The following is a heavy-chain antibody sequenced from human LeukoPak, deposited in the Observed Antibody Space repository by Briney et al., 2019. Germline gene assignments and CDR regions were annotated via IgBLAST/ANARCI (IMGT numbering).Heavy chain of an antibody. Sequence: SVKVSCKASGGTFSSYAISWVRQAPGQGLEWMGGIIPIFGTANYAQEFQGRVTITADESTSTAYMELSSLRSEDTAVYYCAREGNNHYYHSNPFDYWGQGTLVTVSS. D-gene: IGHD3-22*01. CDR2: IIPIFGTA. CDR1: GGTFSSYA. CDR3: AREGNNHYYHSNPFDY. V-gene: IGHV1-69*13. J-gene: IGHJ4*02.